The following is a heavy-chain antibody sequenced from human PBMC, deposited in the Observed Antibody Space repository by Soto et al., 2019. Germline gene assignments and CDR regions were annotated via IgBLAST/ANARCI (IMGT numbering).Heavy chain of an antibody. D-gene: IGHD3-10*01. CDR1: GGTFSSYA. Sequence: QVQLVQSGAEVKKPGSSVKVSCKASGGTFSSYAISWVRQAPGQGLEWMGGIFPIFGTANYAQKFQGRVTITADESTSTAYMELSSLISEDTAVYYCARVGRPHFGEYLGDWGQGTLVTVSS. J-gene: IGHJ4*02. CDR3: ARVGRPHFGEYLGD. CDR2: IFPIFGTA. V-gene: IGHV1-69*01.